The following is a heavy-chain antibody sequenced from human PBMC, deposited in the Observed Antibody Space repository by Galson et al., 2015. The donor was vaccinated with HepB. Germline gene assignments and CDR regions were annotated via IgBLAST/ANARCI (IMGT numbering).Heavy chain of an antibody. J-gene: IGHJ4*02. CDR3: ARERVAGTNGFDY. V-gene: IGHV1-69*13. CDR1: GGTFSSYA. Sequence: SVKVSCKASGGTFSSYAISWVRQAPGQGLEWMGGIIPILGTANYAQKFQGRVTITADESTSTAYMELSSLRSEDTAVYYCARERVAGTNGFDYWGQGTLVTVSS. CDR2: IIPILGTA. D-gene: IGHD6-19*01.